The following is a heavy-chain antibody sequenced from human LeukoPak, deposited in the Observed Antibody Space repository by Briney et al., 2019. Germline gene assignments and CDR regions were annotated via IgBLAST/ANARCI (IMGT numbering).Heavy chain of an antibody. D-gene: IGHD6-13*01. Sequence: GASVKVSCKASGYTFTGYYMHWVRQAPGQGLEWMRRINPNSGGTNYAQKFQGRATMTRDTSISTAYMELSRLRSDDTAVYYCARDLVSIAAAETVYWGQGTLVTVSS. V-gene: IGHV1-2*06. J-gene: IGHJ4*02. CDR2: INPNSGGT. CDR1: GYTFTGYY. CDR3: ARDLVSIAAAETVY.